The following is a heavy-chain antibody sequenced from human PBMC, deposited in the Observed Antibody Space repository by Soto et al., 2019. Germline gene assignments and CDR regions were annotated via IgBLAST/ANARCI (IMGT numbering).Heavy chain of an antibody. V-gene: IGHV4-30-4*01. Sequence: SETLSLTCTVSGGSSSSGDYYWSWIRQPPGKGLEWIGYIYYSGSTNYNPSLKSRVTISVDTSKNQFSLKLSSVTAADTAVYYCAREGAAAGRVFDYWGQGTLVTVSS. CDR2: IYYSGST. CDR1: GGSSSSGDYY. D-gene: IGHD6-13*01. J-gene: IGHJ4*02. CDR3: AREGAAAGRVFDY.